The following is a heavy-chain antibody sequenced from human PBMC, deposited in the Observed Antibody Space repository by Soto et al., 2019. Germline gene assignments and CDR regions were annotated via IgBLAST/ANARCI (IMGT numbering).Heavy chain of an antibody. D-gene: IGHD3-16*01. CDR1: GYSFTSYW. V-gene: IGHV5-51*03. Sequence: PGESLKISCKGSGYSFTSYWIGWVRQMPGKGLEWMGIIYPGDSDTRYSPSFRGQVTISADKSISTAYLQWSSLKASDTAMYYCAISHPTLRYYYGMDVWGQGTTVTVSS. CDR2: IYPGDSDT. J-gene: IGHJ6*02. CDR3: AISHPTLRYYYGMDV.